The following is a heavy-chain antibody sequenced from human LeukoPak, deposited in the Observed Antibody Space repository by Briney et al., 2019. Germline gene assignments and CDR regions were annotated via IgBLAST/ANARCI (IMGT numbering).Heavy chain of an antibody. CDR2: ISGSGGST. CDR3: ARGGYSIRREGGFDY. CDR1: GFTFSSYA. J-gene: IGHJ4*02. V-gene: IGHV3-23*01. Sequence: PGGSLRLSCAASGFTFSSYAMSWVRQAPGKGLEWVSAISGSGGSTYYADSVKGRFTISRDNSKNTLYLQMNSLRAEDTAVYYCARGGYSIRREGGFDYWGQGTLVTVSS. D-gene: IGHD1-26*01.